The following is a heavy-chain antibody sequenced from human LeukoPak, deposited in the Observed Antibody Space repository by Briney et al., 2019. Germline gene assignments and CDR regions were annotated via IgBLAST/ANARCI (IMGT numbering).Heavy chain of an antibody. D-gene: IGHD6-6*01. CDR2: IWYDGSNK. Sequence: PGRSLRLSCAASGFTFSSYGMHWVRQAPGKGLEWVAVIWYDGSNKYYADSVKGRFTISRDNSKNTLYLQMNSQRAEDTAVYYCARDLYSSSSNYYYGMDVWGQGTTVTVSS. CDR3: ARDLYSSSSNYYYGMDV. CDR1: GFTFSSYG. V-gene: IGHV3-33*01. J-gene: IGHJ6*02.